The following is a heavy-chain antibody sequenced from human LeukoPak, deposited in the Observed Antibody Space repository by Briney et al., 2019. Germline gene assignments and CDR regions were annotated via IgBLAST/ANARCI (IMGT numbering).Heavy chain of an antibody. V-gene: IGHV3-30*03. Sequence: GGSLRLSCAVSGFTFSSYGMHWVRQAPGKGLEWVAVISYDGSNKYYAASVKGRFTISRDNSKNTLYLQMSSLRTEDTAIYYCASEGIAAAADIWGQGTMVTVSS. CDR1: GFTFSSYG. CDR3: ASEGIAAAADI. J-gene: IGHJ3*02. CDR2: ISYDGSNK. D-gene: IGHD6-13*01.